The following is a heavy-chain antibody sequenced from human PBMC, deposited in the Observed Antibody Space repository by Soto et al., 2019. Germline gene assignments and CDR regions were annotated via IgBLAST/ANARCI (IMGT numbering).Heavy chain of an antibody. J-gene: IGHJ4*02. V-gene: IGHV4-4*02. Sequence: PSETLSLTCAVSGGSISSSNWWSWVRQPPGKGLEWIGEIYHSGSTNYNPSLKSRVTISVDTSKNHFSLKLSSVTAADTAVYYFASRLVPDSSSRTRSHHSYWGQGTLVTVSS. CDR1: GGSISSSNW. D-gene: IGHD6-13*01. CDR2: IYHSGST. CDR3: ASRLVPDSSSRTRSHHSY.